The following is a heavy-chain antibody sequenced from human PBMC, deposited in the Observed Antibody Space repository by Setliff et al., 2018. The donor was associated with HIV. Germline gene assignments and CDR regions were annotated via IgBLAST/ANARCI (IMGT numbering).Heavy chain of an antibody. Sequence: ASVKVSCKASGYIFSTYGISWVRQAPGQGLEWMGWISDSNGNTHYAQKVQGRVTLTTDTSTNTAYMELRSLRSDDAAVYYCAKTTPQPHYYYYVDVWGKGTTVTVSS. V-gene: IGHV1-18*01. D-gene: IGHD4-17*01. J-gene: IGHJ6*03. CDR3: AKTTPQPHYYYYVDV. CDR1: GYIFSTYG. CDR2: ISDSNGNT.